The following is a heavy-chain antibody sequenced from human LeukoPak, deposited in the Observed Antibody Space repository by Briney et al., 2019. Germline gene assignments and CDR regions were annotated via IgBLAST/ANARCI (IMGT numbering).Heavy chain of an antibody. J-gene: IGHJ4*02. CDR1: GFTFSSYG. CDR3: ARGLPPVMKYYFDY. D-gene: IGHD4-11*01. V-gene: IGHV3-33*08. CDR2: MWYDGSNK. Sequence: GGSLRLSCAASGFTFSSYGMHWVRQAPGKGLEWVAVMWYDGSNKYYADSVKGRFTISRDDSKNTLYLQMNSLRAEDTAMYYCARGLPPVMKYYFDYWGQGTLVTVSS.